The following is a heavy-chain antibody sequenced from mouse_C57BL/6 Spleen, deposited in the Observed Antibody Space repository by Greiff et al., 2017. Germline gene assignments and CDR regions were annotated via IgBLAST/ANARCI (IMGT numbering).Heavy chain of an antibody. V-gene: IGHV3-6*01. CDR3: ARGGYYWYFDV. J-gene: IGHJ1*03. CDR2: IRYDGSN. CDR1: GYSITSGYY. Sequence: VQLQQSGPGLVKPSQSLSLTCSVTGYSITSGYYWNWIRQFPGNKLEWMGYIRYDGSNNYNPSLKNRISITRDTSKNQFFLKLNSVNTEDTATYYCARGGYYWYFDVWGTGTTVTVSS. D-gene: IGHD2-2*01.